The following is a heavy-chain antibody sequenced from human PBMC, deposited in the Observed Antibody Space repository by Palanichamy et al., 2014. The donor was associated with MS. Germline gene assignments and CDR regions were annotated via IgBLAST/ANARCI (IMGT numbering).Heavy chain of an antibody. CDR3: ASREWGTTHFDP. D-gene: IGHD3-16*01. CDR1: GVSISSRRHY. J-gene: IGHJ5*02. CDR2: IDYRGSP. V-gene: IGHV4-39*02. Sequence: QLQLQESGPGLVKPSETLSLTCTVSGVSISSRRHYWAWIRQPPGKGLQWIGIIDYRGSPYYTPSLKSRVTISVDTSRNHFSLKLSSVTTTDTAVYYCASREWGTTHFDPWGQGTLVTVSS.